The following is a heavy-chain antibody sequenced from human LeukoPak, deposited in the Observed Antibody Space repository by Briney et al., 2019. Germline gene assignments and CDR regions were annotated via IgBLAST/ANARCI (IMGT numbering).Heavy chain of an antibody. CDR3: AREGRSSTSPDY. J-gene: IGHJ4*02. CDR1: GGSISSGVYY. V-gene: IGHV4-30-4*08. Sequence: NPSETLSLTCTVSGGSISSGVYYWSWIRQPPGKGLEWIGYIYYSGSTYYNPSLKSRVTISVDTSKNQFSLKLSSVTAADTAVYYCAREGRSSTSPDYWGQGTLVTVSS. D-gene: IGHD2-2*01. CDR2: IYYSGST.